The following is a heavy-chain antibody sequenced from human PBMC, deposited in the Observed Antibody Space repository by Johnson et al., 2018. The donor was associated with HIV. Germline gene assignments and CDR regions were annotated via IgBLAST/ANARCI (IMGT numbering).Heavy chain of an antibody. CDR3: TKDQASVGTGEFAFDI. J-gene: IGHJ3*02. V-gene: IGHV3-13*01. Sequence: VQLVESGGGLVQPGGSLRLSCAASGFTFSSYAMSWVRQATGKGLEWVSAIGTAGDTYYPGSVKGRFTISRENAKNSLHLQMNSLRGEDTAVYYCTKDQASVGTGEFAFDIWGQGTMVTVS. D-gene: IGHD7-27*01. CDR1: GFTFSSYA. CDR2: IGTAGDT.